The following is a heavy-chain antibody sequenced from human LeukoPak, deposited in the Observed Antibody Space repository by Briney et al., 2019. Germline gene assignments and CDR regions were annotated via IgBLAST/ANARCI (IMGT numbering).Heavy chain of an antibody. CDR1: GGSISSSSYY. V-gene: IGHV4-39*01. CDR3: ARGLRYFDWSPPYDAFDI. J-gene: IGHJ3*02. Sequence: SETLSLTCTVSGGSISSSSYYWGWIRQPPGKGLEWIGSIYYSGSTYYNPSLKSRVTISVDTSENQFSLKLSSVTAADTAVYYCARGLRYFDWSPPYDAFDIWGQGTMVTVSS. D-gene: IGHD3-9*01. CDR2: IYYSGST.